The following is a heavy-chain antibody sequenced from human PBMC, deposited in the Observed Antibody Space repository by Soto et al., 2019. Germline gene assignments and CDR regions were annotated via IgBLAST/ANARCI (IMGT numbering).Heavy chain of an antibody. CDR3: ARELLAPTRGWFDP. CDR1: GYSMARSGDY. CDR2: IFFSGTT. D-gene: IGHD2-8*02. J-gene: IGHJ5*02. V-gene: IGHV4-31*03. Sequence: QVHLQESGPGLVKPSQTLSLACTVTGYSMARSGDYWSWIRQVPGQVLEWLGYIFFSGTTYYNPSFKSRVIMSVDTSRNQFFLNLTAVTAADTGVYYCARELLAPTRGWFDPWGQGTLVRVSS.